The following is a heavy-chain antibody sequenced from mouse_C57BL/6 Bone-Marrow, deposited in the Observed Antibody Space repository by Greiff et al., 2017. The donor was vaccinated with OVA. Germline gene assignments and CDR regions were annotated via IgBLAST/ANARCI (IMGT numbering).Heavy chain of an antibody. V-gene: IGHV1-81*01. J-gene: IGHJ1*03. CDR2: IYPRSGNT. D-gene: IGHD1-1*01. CDR1: GYTFTSYG. Sequence: QVQLQQSGAELARPGASVKLSCKASGYTFTSYGISWVKQRTGQGLEWIGAIYPRSGNTYYNEKFKGKATLTADKSSSTAYMELRSLTSEDSAADVCARGTCYSRYFDDWGTGTTVTVSS. CDR3: ARGTCYSRYFDD.